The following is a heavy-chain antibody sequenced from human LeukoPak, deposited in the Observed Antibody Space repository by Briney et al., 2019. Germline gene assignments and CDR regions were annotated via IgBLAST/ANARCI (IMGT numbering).Heavy chain of an antibody. J-gene: IGHJ6*03. D-gene: IGHD1-26*01. Sequence: GGSLRLSCAASGFTFSNYAMSRVRQAPGKGLEWVSSITSGSSYRFYADSVKGRFTISRDNAKNSLYLQMNSLRAEDTAVYYCARDPYSGSYGNYYYYFMDVWGKGTTVTISS. CDR1: GFTFSNYA. V-gene: IGHV3-21*01. CDR3: ARDPYSGSYGNYYYYFMDV. CDR2: ITSGSSYR.